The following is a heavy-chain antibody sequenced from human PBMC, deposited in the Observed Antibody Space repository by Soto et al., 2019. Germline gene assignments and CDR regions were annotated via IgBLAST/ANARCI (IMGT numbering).Heavy chain of an antibody. CDR1: GGSISSSSYY. D-gene: IGHD3-10*01. Sequence: QLQLQESGPGLVKPSETLSLTCTVSGGSISSSSYYWGWIRQPPGKGLEWIGSIYYSGSTYYNPSLKSRVTISVDTSKNQFSLKLSSVTAADTAVYYCARHSPYYGSGSYYNAGYYYGMDVWGQGTTVTVSS. CDR2: IYYSGST. J-gene: IGHJ6*02. V-gene: IGHV4-39*01. CDR3: ARHSPYYGSGSYYNAGYYYGMDV.